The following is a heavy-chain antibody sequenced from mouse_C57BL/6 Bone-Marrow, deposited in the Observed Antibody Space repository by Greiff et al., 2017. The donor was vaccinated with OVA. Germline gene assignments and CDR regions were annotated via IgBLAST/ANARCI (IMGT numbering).Heavy chain of an antibody. CDR2: IYPGGGYT. CDR1: GYTFTNYW. J-gene: IGHJ3*01. D-gene: IGHD1-1*01. Sequence: QVHVKQSGAELVRPGTSVKMSCKASGYTFTNYWIGWAKQRPGHGLEWIGDIYPGGGYTNYNEKFKGKATLTADKSSSTAYMQFSSLTSEDSAIYYCARSGYYGSSPAWFAYWGQGTLVTVSA. V-gene: IGHV1-63*01. CDR3: ARSGYYGSSPAWFAY.